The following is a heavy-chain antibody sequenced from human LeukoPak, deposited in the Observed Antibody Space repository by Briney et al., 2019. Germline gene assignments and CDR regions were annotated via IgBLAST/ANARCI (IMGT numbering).Heavy chain of an antibody. CDR1: GGSISSSSYY. Sequence: SETLSLTCTVSGGSISSSSYYWGWIRQPPGKGLEWIGSIYYSGSTYYNPSLKSRVTISVDTSKNQFSLKLSSVTAADTAVYYCARVHICLNVDSSWQQLVRDYYGMDVWGQGTTVTVSS. V-gene: IGHV4-39*07. J-gene: IGHJ6*02. D-gene: IGHD6-13*01. CDR3: ARVHICLNVDSSWQQLVRDYYGMDV. CDR2: IYYSGST.